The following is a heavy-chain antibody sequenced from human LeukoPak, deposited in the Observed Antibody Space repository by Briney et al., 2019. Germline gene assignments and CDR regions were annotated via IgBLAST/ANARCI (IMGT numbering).Heavy chain of an antibody. D-gene: IGHD6-13*01. CDR3: ARGLAAGYNWFDP. V-gene: IGHV1-8*01. Sequence: ASMKVSCKASGYTFTSYDINWVRQAPGQGLEWMGWMNPNSGNTGYAQKFQGRVTMTRNTSISTAYMEMSSLRSEDAAVYYCARGLAAGYNWFDPWGQGTLVTVSS. CDR2: MNPNSGNT. J-gene: IGHJ5*02. CDR1: GYTFTSYD.